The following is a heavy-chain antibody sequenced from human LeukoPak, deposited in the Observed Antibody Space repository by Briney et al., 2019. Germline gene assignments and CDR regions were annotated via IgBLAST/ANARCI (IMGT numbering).Heavy chain of an antibody. CDR1: GYTFTSYD. Sequence: ASVKVSCKASGYTFTSYDINWVRQATGQGLEWMGWVNPNSGNTGYAQKFQGRVTMTRNTSISTAYMELSSLRSEDTAVYHCARGIRLRGSTGRYYYYMDVWGKGTTVTVSS. D-gene: IGHD5/OR15-5a*01. J-gene: IGHJ6*03. CDR2: VNPNSGNT. CDR3: ARGIRLRGSTGRYYYYMDV. V-gene: IGHV1-8*01.